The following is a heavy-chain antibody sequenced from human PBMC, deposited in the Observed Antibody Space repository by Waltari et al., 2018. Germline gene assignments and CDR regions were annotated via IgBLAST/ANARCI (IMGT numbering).Heavy chain of an antibody. Sequence: EVQLVQSGAEVKKPGATLQISCKASEYTFTDYYMHCVKQTSGKGREWMGRVDPEDGETIYAEKFQGRVTITADTSTDTAYMELSSLRSEDTAVYYCAIPYYDSSGYYPVDYWGQGTLVTVS. CDR1: EYTFTDYY. V-gene: IGHV1-69-2*01. J-gene: IGHJ4*02. CDR2: VDPEDGET. CDR3: AIPYYDSSGYYPVDY. D-gene: IGHD3-22*01.